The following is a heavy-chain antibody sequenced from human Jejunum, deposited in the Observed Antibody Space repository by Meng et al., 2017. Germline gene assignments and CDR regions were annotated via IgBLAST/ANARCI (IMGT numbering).Heavy chain of an antibody. J-gene: IGHJ4*02. Sequence: VQLVGYWVGCGHPGGSLGLSCAASGFTLSNAAMSWVRQAPGKGREWVSVISGSDGRTYYADSVRGRFTISRDTSKNTLYLQMISLRAEDTAVYYCAKLTSLWGQGTLVTVSS. V-gene: IGHV3-23*04. CDR2: ISGSDGRT. D-gene: IGHD3-16*01. CDR3: AKLTSL. CDR1: GFTLSNAA.